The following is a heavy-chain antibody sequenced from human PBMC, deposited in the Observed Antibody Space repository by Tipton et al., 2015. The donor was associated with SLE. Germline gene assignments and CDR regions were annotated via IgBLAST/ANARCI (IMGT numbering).Heavy chain of an antibody. V-gene: IGHV3-23*01. J-gene: IGHJ3*02. D-gene: IGHD3-22*01. CDR1: GFTFSSYA. CDR2: ISGSGGST. Sequence: SLRLSCAASGFTFSSYAMSWVRQAPGKGLEWVSAISGSGGSTYYADSVKGRFTISRDNSKNTLYLQMNSLRAEDTAVYYCAKDRDTMIVVPDAFDIWGQGKMVTVSS. CDR3: AKDRDTMIVVPDAFDI.